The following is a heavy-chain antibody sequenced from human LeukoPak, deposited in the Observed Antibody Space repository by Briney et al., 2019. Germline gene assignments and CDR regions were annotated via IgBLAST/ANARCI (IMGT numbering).Heavy chain of an antibody. J-gene: IGHJ4*02. CDR3: ARFSSGWSFDY. CDR1: GYTFTGYY. CDR2: INPNSGGT. D-gene: IGHD6-19*01. Sequence: ASVKVSCKASGYTFTGYYMHWVRQAPGQGLGWMGWINPNSGGTNYAQKFQGRVTMTRDTSISAAYMELSRLRSDDTAVYYCARFSSGWSFDYWGQGTLVTVSS. V-gene: IGHV1-2*02.